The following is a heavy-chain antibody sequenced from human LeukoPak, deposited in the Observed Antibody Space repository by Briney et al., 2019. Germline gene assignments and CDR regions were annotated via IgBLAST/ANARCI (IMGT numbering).Heavy chain of an antibody. CDR2: IYYAGDT. CDR1: GGPVSSSSYY. J-gene: IGHJ4*02. D-gene: IGHD1-26*01. V-gene: IGHV4-39*01. Sequence: SGTLSLTCTVSGGPVSSSSYYWGWVRQSPEKGLECIGTIYYAGDTYYNPSLESRLTISVDTSKNQFSLKLRSVTAADTAVYYCVTWDSGRYSQIDNWGQGTLVTVSS. CDR3: VTWDSGRYSQIDN.